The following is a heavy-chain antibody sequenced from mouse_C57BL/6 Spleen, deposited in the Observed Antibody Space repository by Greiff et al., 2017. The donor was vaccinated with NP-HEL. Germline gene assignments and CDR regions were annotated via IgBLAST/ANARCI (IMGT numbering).Heavy chain of an antibody. Sequence: VQLQQPGAELVMPGASVKLSCKASGYTFTSYWMHWVKQRPGQGLEWIGEIDPSDSYTNYNQKFKGKSTWTVDKSSSTAYMQLSSLTSEDSAVDYCARLSYYFDYWGQGTTLTVSS. V-gene: IGHV1-69*01. CDR3: ARLSYYFDY. CDR2: IDPSDSYT. CDR1: GYTFTSYW. J-gene: IGHJ2*01.